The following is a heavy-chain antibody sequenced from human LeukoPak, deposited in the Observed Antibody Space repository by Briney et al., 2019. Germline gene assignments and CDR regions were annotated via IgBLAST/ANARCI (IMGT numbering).Heavy chain of an antibody. Sequence: KASQTLSLTCTVSGGSISSGGYYWSWIRQHPGKGLEWIGYIYYSGSTYYNSSLKSRVTISVDTSKNQFSLKLSSVTAADTAVYYYARERLYGDPYYYYGMDVWGQGTTVTVSS. CDR1: GGSISSGGYY. CDR3: ARERLYGDPYYYYGMDV. V-gene: IGHV4-31*03. D-gene: IGHD4-17*01. J-gene: IGHJ6*02. CDR2: IYYSGST.